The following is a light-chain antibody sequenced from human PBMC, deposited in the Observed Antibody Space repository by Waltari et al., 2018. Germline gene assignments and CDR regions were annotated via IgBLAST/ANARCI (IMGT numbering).Light chain of an antibody. Sequence: EILLTQSPGTLSLSPVESATLSCRTSQSVGRTLAWYQQKPGQAPTLLIYGASIRATGIPDRFSGSGSGTDFSLTISRLEPEDFAVYYCQHYVRLPVTFGQGTKVEIK. CDR2: GAS. V-gene: IGKV3-20*01. CDR3: QHYVRLPVT. J-gene: IGKJ1*01. CDR1: QSVGRT.